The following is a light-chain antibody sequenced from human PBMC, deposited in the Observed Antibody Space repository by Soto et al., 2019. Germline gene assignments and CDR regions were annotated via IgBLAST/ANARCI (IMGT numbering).Light chain of an antibody. CDR1: QSISSY. Sequence: DIQMTQSPSSLSASVGDRVTITCRTSQSISSYLNWYQGKPGQAPKLLIYVATSLQSGVPSRFSGSGSGTDFTLTISSLQPEDCATYYCQQSYSNPWTFGQGTKVEIK. CDR2: VAT. J-gene: IGKJ1*01. V-gene: IGKV1-39*01. CDR3: QQSYSNPWT.